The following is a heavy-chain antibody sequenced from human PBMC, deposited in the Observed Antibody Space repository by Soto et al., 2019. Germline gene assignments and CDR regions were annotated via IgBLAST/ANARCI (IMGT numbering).Heavy chain of an antibody. V-gene: IGHV4-30-2*01. CDR3: ARVRFGGYFDY. D-gene: IGHD3-16*01. CDR2: IYHSGST. Sequence: SETLSLTCAVSGGSISSGGYSWIWIRQPPGKGLEWIGYIYHSGSTYYNPSLKSRVTISVDRSKNQFSLKLSSVTAADTAVYYCARVRFGGYFDYWGQGTLVTVSS. CDR1: GGSISSGGYS. J-gene: IGHJ4*02.